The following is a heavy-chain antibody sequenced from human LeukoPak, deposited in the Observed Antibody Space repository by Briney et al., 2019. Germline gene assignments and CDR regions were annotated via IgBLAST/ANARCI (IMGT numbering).Heavy chain of an antibody. D-gene: IGHD2-2*01. CDR1: GFTFSSYA. J-gene: IGHJ4*02. CDR3: AKGGDIVVVPAARDFDY. V-gene: IGHV3-23*01. CDR2: ISGSGGST. Sequence: GGSLRLSCAASGFTFSSYAMSWVRQAPGKGLEWVSVISGSGGSTYYADSVKGRFTISRDNSKNTLYLQMNSLRAEDTAVYYCAKGGDIVVVPAARDFDYWGQGTLVTVSS.